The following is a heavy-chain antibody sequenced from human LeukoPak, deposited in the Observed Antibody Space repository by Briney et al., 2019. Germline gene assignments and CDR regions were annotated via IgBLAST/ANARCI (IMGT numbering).Heavy chain of an antibody. V-gene: IGHV3-15*01. Sequence: PGGSLRHSRVASGFTPINAWISWVRQAPGKGLEWVGRIKSKKDGGPTDYTPPVKGRFTISRDDSKNTLYLQMNSLKPEDTAVYYCTTNRGGYCSSTSCYSFGYWGQGTLVTVSS. CDR3: TTNRGGYCSSTSCYSFGY. D-gene: IGHD2-2*02. CDR2: IKSKKDGGPT. J-gene: IGHJ4*02. CDR1: GFTPINAW.